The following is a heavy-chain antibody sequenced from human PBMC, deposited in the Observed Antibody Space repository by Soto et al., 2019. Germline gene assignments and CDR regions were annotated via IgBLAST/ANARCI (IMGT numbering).Heavy chain of an antibody. D-gene: IGHD2-15*01. V-gene: IGHV1-69*13. J-gene: IGHJ4*02. CDR1: LGTFSSYA. Sequence: SAVKVSCQGSLGTFSSYAINGVRQAPGQGLEWVGGIIPFFGRGNYAQKLQGGVMITADASTSTASMERNSLRSEETAGYYCAREVGYCGQGTMVTVYS. CDR2: IIPFFGRG. CDR3: AREVGY.